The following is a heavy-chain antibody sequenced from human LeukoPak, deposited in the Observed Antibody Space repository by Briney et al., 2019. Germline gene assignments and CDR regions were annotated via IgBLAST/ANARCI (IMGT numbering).Heavy chain of an antibody. Sequence: RGSLRLSCAASGFTFTNYAMTWARQAPGKGLEWVSSISGNGGGTFYADPVKGRFTISRDNSKNTLYLQMNSLRAEDTAVYYCAKSLIAATGDGYWGQGTLVTVSS. D-gene: IGHD2-15*01. CDR1: GFTFTNYA. V-gene: IGHV3-23*01. CDR2: ISGNGGGT. J-gene: IGHJ4*02. CDR3: AKSLIAATGDGY.